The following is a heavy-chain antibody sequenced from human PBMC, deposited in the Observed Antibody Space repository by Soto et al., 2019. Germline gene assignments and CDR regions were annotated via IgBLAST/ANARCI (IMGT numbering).Heavy chain of an antibody. Sequence: EASVKVSCKASGYTFIAYYIHWVRQAPGQGLEWMGWVSPNSAATQYAQKFQGRVTMTRDTSISTAYMELTNLRSDDTAVYYCETQNNPLAYWGQGTLVTVSS. CDR1: GYTFIAYY. V-gene: IGHV1-2*02. J-gene: IGHJ4*02. CDR3: ETQNNPLAY. CDR2: VSPNSAAT.